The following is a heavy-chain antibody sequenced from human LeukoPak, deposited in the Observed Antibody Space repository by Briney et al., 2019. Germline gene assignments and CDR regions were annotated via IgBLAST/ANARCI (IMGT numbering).Heavy chain of an antibody. V-gene: IGHV4-34*01. Sequence: SETLSLTCAVYGGSFSGYYWSWIRQPPGKGLEWIGEINHSGSTNYNPSLKSRVTISVDTSKNQFSLKLSSVTAADTAVYYCARERLRLGELSFSRRYYFDYWSQGTLVTVSS. CDR1: GGSFSGYY. CDR3: ARERLRLGELSFSRRYYFDY. D-gene: IGHD3-16*02. CDR2: INHSGST. J-gene: IGHJ4*02.